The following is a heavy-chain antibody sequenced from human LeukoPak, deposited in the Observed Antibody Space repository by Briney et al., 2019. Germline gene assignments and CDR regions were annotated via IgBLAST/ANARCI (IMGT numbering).Heavy chain of an antibody. V-gene: IGHV4-39*01. CDR3: ARTPSSGWYWGIGDWFDP. CDR1: GGSISSSSYY. D-gene: IGHD6-19*01. CDR2: IYYSGST. J-gene: IGHJ5*02. Sequence: SETLSLTCTVSGGSISSSSYYWGWIRQPPGKGLEWIGSIYYSGSTYYNPSLKSRVTISVDTSKNQFSLKLSSVTAADTAVYYCARTPSSGWYWGIGDWFDPWGQGTLVTVSS.